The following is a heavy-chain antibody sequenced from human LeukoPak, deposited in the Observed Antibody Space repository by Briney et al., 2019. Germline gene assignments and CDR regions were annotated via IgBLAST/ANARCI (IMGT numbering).Heavy chain of an antibody. CDR2: NTWNGGST. CDR1: GFTFDSYT. D-gene: IGHD2/OR15-2a*01. Sequence: PGGSLRLSCTASGFTFDSYTMSWVRQTPGGGLEWVSGNTWNGGSTGYADSVEGRFTSFRDNAKNSLYLEKNSLRAEDTGSYYCTRTVTFNWFDSWGQGALVTVTS. CDR3: TRTVTFNWFDS. V-gene: IGHV3-20*04. J-gene: IGHJ5*01.